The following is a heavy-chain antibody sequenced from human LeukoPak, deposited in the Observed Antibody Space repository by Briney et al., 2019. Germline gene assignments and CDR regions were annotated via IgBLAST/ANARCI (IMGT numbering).Heavy chain of an antibody. CDR3: TINYGDFDY. CDR2: IRSKAYGGTT. D-gene: IGHD4-17*01. Sequence: GGSLRLSCTASGFTFGDYAMSWARQAPGKGLEWVGFIRSKAYGGTTEYAASVKGRFTISRDDSKSIAYLQMNSLKTEDTAVYYCTINYGDFDYWGQGTLVTVSS. J-gene: IGHJ4*02. V-gene: IGHV3-49*04. CDR1: GFTFGDYA.